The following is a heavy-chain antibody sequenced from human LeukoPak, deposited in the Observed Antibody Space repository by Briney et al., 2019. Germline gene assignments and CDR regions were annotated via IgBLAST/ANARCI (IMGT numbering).Heavy chain of an antibody. Sequence: PSETLSLTCAVYGGSFSGYYWSWIRQPPGKGLEWIGEINHSGSTNYNPSLKSRVTISVDTSKNQFSLKLSSVTAADTAVYYCASDVLRYFDHWGQGTLVTVSS. D-gene: IGHD3-9*01. CDR3: ASDVLRYFDH. CDR1: GGSFSGYY. CDR2: INHSGST. V-gene: IGHV4-34*01. J-gene: IGHJ4*02.